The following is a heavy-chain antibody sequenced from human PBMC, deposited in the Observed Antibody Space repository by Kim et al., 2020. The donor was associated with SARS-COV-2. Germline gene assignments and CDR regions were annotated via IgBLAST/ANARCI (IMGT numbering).Heavy chain of an antibody. V-gene: IGHV4-39*02. CDR2: IHFTGGT. Sequence: SETLSLSCSVSGGSISTSFHWGWIRQPPGKGPEYIGNIHFTGGTSYNPSLKSRVTISIDRPKNHFSLKLTSVTAADTAIYYCVRYNNGWDYCGQGTLVTV. CDR3: VRYNNGWDY. CDR1: GGSISTSFH. D-gene: IGHD6-19*01. J-gene: IGHJ4*02.